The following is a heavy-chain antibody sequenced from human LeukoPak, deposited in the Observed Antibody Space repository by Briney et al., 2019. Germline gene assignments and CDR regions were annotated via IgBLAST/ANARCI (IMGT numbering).Heavy chain of an antibody. V-gene: IGHV4-4*02. CDR1: GFTFSNAW. CDR3: ASRYVWGSYRLYFDY. D-gene: IGHD3-16*02. J-gene: IGHJ4*02. Sequence: PGGSLRLSCAASGFTFSNAWMSWVRQPPGKGLEWIGEIYHSGSTNYNPSLKSRVTISVDKSKNQFSLKLSSVTAADTAVYYCASRYVWGSYRLYFDYWGQGTLVTVSS. CDR2: IYHSGST.